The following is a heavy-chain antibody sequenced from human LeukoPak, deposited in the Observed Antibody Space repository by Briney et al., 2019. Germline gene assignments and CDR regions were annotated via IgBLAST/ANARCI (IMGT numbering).Heavy chain of an antibody. CDR3: AKGLWFGEFHPFDY. J-gene: IGHJ4*02. Sequence: GGSLRLSCAASGFTFDDYAMHTVRQAPGPGLKWVSGISWNSGSIGYADSVKGRFTISRDNAKNSLYLQMNSLRAEDTALYYCAKGLWFGEFHPFDYWGQGTLVTVSS. V-gene: IGHV3-9*01. CDR2: ISWNSGSI. D-gene: IGHD3-10*01. CDR1: GFTFDDYA.